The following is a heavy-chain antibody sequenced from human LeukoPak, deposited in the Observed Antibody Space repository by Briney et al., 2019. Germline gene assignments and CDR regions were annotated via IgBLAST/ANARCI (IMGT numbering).Heavy chain of an antibody. CDR2: INHSGST. V-gene: IGHV4-34*01. D-gene: IGHD6-6*01. CDR3: ARVKRRMGSSSGDYSDF. CDR1: GGSFIGYY. Sequence: ETLSLPCSVYGGSFIGYYWSWIRQPPGKGLEWIGEINHSGSTNYNPSLKSRVTVSVDTSKNQFSLKLTSVTAADTAMYYCARVKRRMGSSSGDYSDFWGQGALVTVSS. J-gene: IGHJ4*02.